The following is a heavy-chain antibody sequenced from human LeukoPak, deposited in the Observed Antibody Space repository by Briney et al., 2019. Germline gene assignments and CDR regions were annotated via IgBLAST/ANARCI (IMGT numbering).Heavy chain of an antibody. CDR1: GGSISSGDYY. J-gene: IGHJ4*02. Sequence: SQTLSLTCTVSGGSISSGDYYWSWIRQPPGKGLEWIGYIYYSGSTNYNPSLKSRVTISVDTSKNQFSLKLSSVTAADTAVYYCARGKVPAANDYWGQGTLVTVSS. D-gene: IGHD2-2*01. CDR3: ARGKVPAANDY. CDR2: IYYSGST. V-gene: IGHV4-30-4*08.